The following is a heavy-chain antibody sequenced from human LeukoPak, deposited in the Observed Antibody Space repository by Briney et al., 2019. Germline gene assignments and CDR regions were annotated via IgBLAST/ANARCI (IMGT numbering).Heavy chain of an antibody. V-gene: IGHV4-34*01. CDR1: GGSSSGYY. D-gene: IGHD6-13*01. CDR3: ARAAAAPYYFDY. CDR2: NNHSGST. Sequence: SETLALTCAVSGGSSSGYYWSWIRQPPGKGLEWIGENNHSGSTNYNPSLKSRVTVSVDTSKNQFSPKLSSVTAADTAVYYCARAAAAPYYFDYWGQGTLVTVSS. J-gene: IGHJ4*02.